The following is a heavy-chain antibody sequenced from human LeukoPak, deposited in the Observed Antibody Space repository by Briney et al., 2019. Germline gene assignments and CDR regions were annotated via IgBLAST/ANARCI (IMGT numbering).Heavy chain of an antibody. CDR3: TSDPTFYSGRYCFDY. V-gene: IGHV1-58*01. CDR1: GFTFSNSA. Sequence: GASVKVSCKASGFTFSNSAVQWVRQARGQRLEWIGWIVVGSGNTNYAQKFQERVTITRDMSTSTAYMELSSLRSEDTDVYYCTSDPTFYSGRYCFDYWGQGTLVTVSS. J-gene: IGHJ4*02. CDR2: IVVGSGNT. D-gene: IGHD1-26*01.